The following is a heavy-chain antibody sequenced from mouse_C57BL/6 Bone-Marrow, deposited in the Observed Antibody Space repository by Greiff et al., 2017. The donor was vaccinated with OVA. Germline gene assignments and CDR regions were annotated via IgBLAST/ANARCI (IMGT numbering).Heavy chain of an antibody. Sequence: EVQVVESGGGLVQPGGSLKLSCAASGFTFSDYYMYWVRQTPEKRLEWVAYISNGGGSTYYPDTVKGRFTISRDNAKNTLYLQMSRLKSEDTAMYYCARSDYGFDYWGQGTTLTVSS. V-gene: IGHV5-12*01. CDR1: GFTFSDYY. J-gene: IGHJ2*01. D-gene: IGHD2-4*01. CDR2: ISNGGGST. CDR3: ARSDYGFDY.